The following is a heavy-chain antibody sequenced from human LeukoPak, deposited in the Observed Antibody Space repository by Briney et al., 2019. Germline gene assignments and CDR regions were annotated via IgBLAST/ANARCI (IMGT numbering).Heavy chain of an antibody. J-gene: IGHJ4*02. D-gene: IGHD3-22*01. Sequence: ASVKVSCKASGYTFTGYYMHWVRQAPGQGLEWTGWINPNSGGTNYAQKFQGRVTMTRDTSISTAYMELSRLRSDDTAVYYCARTVYYYDSSGYYAFDYWGQGTLVTVSS. CDR1: GYTFTGYY. V-gene: IGHV1-2*02. CDR2: INPNSGGT. CDR3: ARTVYYYDSSGYYAFDY.